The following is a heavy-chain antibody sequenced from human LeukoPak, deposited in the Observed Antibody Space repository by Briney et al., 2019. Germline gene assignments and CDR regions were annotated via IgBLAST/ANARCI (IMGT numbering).Heavy chain of an antibody. CDR2: IYYSGST. J-gene: IGHJ4*02. CDR1: GGSISSSSYY. CDR3: ARHSSSWYLGTKLDYFDY. Sequence: PSETLSLTCTVSGGSISSSSYYWGWIRQPPGKGLEWIGSIYYSGSTYYNPSLKSRVTISVDTSKNQFSLKLSSVTAADTAVYYCARHSSSWYLGTKLDYFDYWGQGTLVTVSS. V-gene: IGHV4-39*01. D-gene: IGHD6-13*01.